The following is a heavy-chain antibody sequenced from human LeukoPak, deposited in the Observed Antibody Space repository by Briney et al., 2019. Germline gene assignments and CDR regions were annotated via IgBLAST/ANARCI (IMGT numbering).Heavy chain of an antibody. CDR3: ARGDYYYGSGSIDY. CDR1: GGSIGSGGYF. V-gene: IGHV4-30-4*07. D-gene: IGHD3-10*01. CDR2: ISYSGST. Sequence: SETLSLTCAVSGGSIGSGGYFWIWIRQPPGKGLEWIGYISYSGSTYYNPSLKSQVTISVDTSKKHFSLKLSSVTGADTAVYYCARGDYYYGSGSIDYWGQGTLVTVSS. J-gene: IGHJ4*02.